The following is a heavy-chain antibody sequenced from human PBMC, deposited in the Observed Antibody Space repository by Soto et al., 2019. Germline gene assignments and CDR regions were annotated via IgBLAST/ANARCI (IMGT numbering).Heavy chain of an antibody. CDR2: ISSSSNYI. J-gene: IGHJ3*02. Sequence: EVQLVESGGGLVKPGGSLRLSCAASEFTFSSYSMNWVRQAPGKGLEWVSSISSSSNYIDYADSVKGRFTISRDNAKNSLYLKMNSLRAEDTAVYYCARGFHYYDSSGYDKWAAFDIWGQGTMVTVSS. CDR1: EFTFSSYS. V-gene: IGHV3-21*01. CDR3: ARGFHYYDSSGYDKWAAFDI. D-gene: IGHD3-22*01.